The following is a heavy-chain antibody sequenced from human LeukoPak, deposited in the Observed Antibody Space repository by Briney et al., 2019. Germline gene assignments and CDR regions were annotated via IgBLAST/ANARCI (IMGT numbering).Heavy chain of an antibody. CDR3: ARDPTTVTKGFDI. V-gene: IGHV4-59*01. CDR2: ISYSGST. Sequence: SETLSLTCTVSGGSISSYYWSWIRQPPGKGLEWIGYISYSGSTNYNPSLKSRVTISVDTSKNQFSLKLSSVTAADTAVYFCARDPTTVTKGFDIWCQGTLVTVSS. J-gene: IGHJ3*02. CDR1: GGSISSYY. D-gene: IGHD4-17*01.